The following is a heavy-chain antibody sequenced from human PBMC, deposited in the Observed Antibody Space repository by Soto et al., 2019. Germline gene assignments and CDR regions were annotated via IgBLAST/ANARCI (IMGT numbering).Heavy chain of an antibody. Sequence: GASVKVSCKASGGTFSSYAISWVRQAPGQGLEWMGGIIPIFGTANYAQKFQGRVTITADKSTSTAYMELSSLRSEDTAVYYCARRYGDLFNWFDPWGQGTLVTVSS. CDR2: IIPIFGTA. CDR3: ARRYGDLFNWFDP. V-gene: IGHV1-69*06. CDR1: GGTFSSYA. D-gene: IGHD4-17*01. J-gene: IGHJ5*02.